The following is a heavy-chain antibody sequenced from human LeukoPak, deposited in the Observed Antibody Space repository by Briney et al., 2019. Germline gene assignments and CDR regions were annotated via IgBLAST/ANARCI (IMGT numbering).Heavy chain of an antibody. CDR2: ISSNGGGT. Sequence: PGGALRLSCVASGFTFSTYAMYWVRQAPGKGLEYVSGISSNGGGTYYANSVKGRFTISRDNSKNTVYLQMGSLRAEDMAVYYCVRGGNYDILTGYYEALLAFDYWGQGTQVTVSS. CDR1: GFTFSTYA. J-gene: IGHJ4*02. V-gene: IGHV3-64*01. CDR3: VRGGNYDILTGYYEALLAFDY. D-gene: IGHD3-9*01.